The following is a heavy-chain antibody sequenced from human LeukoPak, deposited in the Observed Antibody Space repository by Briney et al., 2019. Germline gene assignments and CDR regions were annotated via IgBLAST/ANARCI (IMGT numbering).Heavy chain of an antibody. V-gene: IGHV3-23*01. J-gene: IGHJ4*02. CDR2: ISGSGGST. D-gene: IGHD5-18*01. Sequence: PGASLRLSCAASGFAFSSYGMTWVRQAPGKGLEWVSVISGSGGSTYYADSVQGRFTISRDNSKNTLYLQMNSLRAEDTAVYYCARDKSKAMVIDYWGQGTLVTVSS. CDR3: ARDKSKAMVIDY. CDR1: GFAFSSYG.